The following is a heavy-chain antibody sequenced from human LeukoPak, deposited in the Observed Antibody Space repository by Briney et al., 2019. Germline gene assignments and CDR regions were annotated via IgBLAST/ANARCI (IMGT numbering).Heavy chain of an antibody. Sequence: GGSLRLSCAASGFTFSNYWMHWVRQAPGKGLEWVANIKQDGSEKYYVDSVKGRFTISRDNAKNSLYLQMNSLRAEDTAVYYCARVVKSGWWNYPNWFDPWGQGTLVTVSS. CDR1: GFTFSNYW. V-gene: IGHV3-7*03. J-gene: IGHJ5*02. CDR3: ARVVKSGWWNYPNWFDP. D-gene: IGHD6-19*01. CDR2: IKQDGSEK.